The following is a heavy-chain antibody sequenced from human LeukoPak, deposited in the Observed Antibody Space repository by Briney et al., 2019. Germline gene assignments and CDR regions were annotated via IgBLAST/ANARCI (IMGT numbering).Heavy chain of an antibody. J-gene: IGHJ4*02. V-gene: IGHV3-23*01. CDR1: GFTFSSYA. CDR3: AKRGSGSYGFDY. Sequence: GGSLRLSCAASGFTFSSYAMGWVRQAPGKGLEWVSGISGSGGSTYYADSVKGRFTISRDNSKNTLYLQMNSLRAEDTAVYYCAKRGSGSYGFDYWGQGTLVTVSS. D-gene: IGHD1-26*01. CDR2: ISGSGGST.